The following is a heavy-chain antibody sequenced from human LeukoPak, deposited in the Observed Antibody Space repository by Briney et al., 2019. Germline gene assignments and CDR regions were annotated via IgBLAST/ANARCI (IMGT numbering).Heavy chain of an antibody. J-gene: IGHJ4*02. CDR1: GGSFSGYY. Sequence: SETLSLTCAVYGGSFSGYYWSWIRQPPRKGLEWIGEINHSGSTNYNPSLKSRVTISVDTSKNQFSLKLSSVTAADTAVYYCARDSSSWYRNPFDYWGQGTLVTVSS. V-gene: IGHV4-34*01. D-gene: IGHD6-13*01. CDR2: INHSGST. CDR3: ARDSSSWYRNPFDY.